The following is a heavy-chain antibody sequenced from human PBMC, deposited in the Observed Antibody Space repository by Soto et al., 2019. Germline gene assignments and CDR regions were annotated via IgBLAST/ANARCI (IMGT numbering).Heavy chain of an antibody. CDR1: GFTFSSYA. J-gene: IGHJ6*02. Sequence: EVQLLESGGGLVQPGGSLRLSCAASGFTFSSYAMSWVRQAPGKGLEWVSAICGGGGSTYYADSVKGRFTISRDNSKNTLYLQMNRLRDEDTAEYYCAKVKSGVFGVGIIYYYYYGIDVWGQGTPVTVSS. D-gene: IGHD3-3*01. CDR2: ICGGGGST. V-gene: IGHV3-23*01. CDR3: AKVKSGVFGVGIIYYYYYGIDV.